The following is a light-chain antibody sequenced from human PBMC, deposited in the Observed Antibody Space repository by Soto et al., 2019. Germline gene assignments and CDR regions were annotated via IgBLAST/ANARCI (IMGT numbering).Light chain of an antibody. Sequence: EIVLTQSPGTLSLSPGERATLSCRASQSVSSSDLAWYQQKPGQAPRLLIYSASSRATGIPDRFSGSGSGTDFTLTISRLEPEDLAVYYCQRYGTSSLTFGGGTKVDIK. V-gene: IGKV3-20*01. CDR1: QSVSSSD. CDR3: QRYGTSSLT. CDR2: SAS. J-gene: IGKJ4*01.